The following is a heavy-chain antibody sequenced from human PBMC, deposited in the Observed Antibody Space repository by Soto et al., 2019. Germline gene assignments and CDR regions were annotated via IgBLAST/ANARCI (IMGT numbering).Heavy chain of an antibody. V-gene: IGHV3-30*18. CDR1: GFTFSSYC. CDR2: ISYDGSNK. Sequence: SGGSLRLSCAPSGFTFSSYCMHWVRQAPGKGLEWVAVISYDGSNKYYADSVKGRFTISRDNSKNTLYLQMNSLRAEDTAVYYCAKDLSSSWSDYFDYWGQGTLVTV. CDR3: AKDLSSSWSDYFDY. D-gene: IGHD6-13*01. J-gene: IGHJ4*02.